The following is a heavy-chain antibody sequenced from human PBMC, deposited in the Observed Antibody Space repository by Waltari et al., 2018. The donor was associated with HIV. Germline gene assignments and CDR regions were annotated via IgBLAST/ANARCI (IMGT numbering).Heavy chain of an antibody. J-gene: IGHJ3*02. Sequence: QVQLQESGPGLVKPSQTLSLTCTVSGGSLRSGSYYWSWIRQPAGKGLAWIGRIYTSGSTNYNPSLKSRVTISVDTSKNQFSLKLSSVTAADTAVYYCARRGIQLWFYAFDIWGQGTMVTVSS. CDR1: GGSLRSGSYY. D-gene: IGHD5-18*01. CDR3: ARRGIQLWFYAFDI. CDR2: IYTSGST. V-gene: IGHV4-61*02.